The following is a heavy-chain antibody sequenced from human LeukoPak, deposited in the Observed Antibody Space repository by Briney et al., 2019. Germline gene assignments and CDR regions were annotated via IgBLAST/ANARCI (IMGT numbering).Heavy chain of an antibody. D-gene: IGHD6-6*01. CDR2: ISGSSSHI. Sequence: AGSLRLSCAASGFTFSTYNMNWVRQAPGKGLEWVSSISGSSSHIYYADSVKGRFTISRDNAKNSLYLQMNSLRADDTAVYYCARGREGIAARWWVEEPRWYFFDPWGQGTPVTVSS. V-gene: IGHV3-21*01. J-gene: IGHJ5*02. CDR1: GFTFSTYN. CDR3: ARGREGIAARWWVEEPRWYFFDP.